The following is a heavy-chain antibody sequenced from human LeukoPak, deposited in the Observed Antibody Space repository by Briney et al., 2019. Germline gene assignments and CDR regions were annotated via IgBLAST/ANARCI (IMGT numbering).Heavy chain of an antibody. CDR2: ISYDGTND. D-gene: IGHD6-13*01. J-gene: IGHJ4*02. CDR3: RGISATGFDF. CDR1: GFTFSTHT. V-gene: IGHV3-30*04. Sequence: GGSLRLSCAASGFTFSTHTMHWVRQAPGKGLDWVAFISYDGTNDYYADSVKGRFTISRDNSKSTLYLQMNSLRAEDTAVCYCRGISATGFDFWGQGTLVTVSS.